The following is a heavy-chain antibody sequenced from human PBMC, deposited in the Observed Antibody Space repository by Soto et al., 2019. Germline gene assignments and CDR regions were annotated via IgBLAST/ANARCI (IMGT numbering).Heavy chain of an antibody. V-gene: IGHV4-39*01. Sequence: QLQLQESGPGLVKPSETLSLTCTVSGGSISSSSYYWGWIRQPPGKGLEWIGSIYYSGSTYYNPSLKSRVTISVDTSKNQYSLKLSSVTAAAAAVYYCARRFWDIVVVVAEGWFDPWGQGPLVTVSS. CDR2: IYYSGST. J-gene: IGHJ5*02. CDR1: GGSISSSSYY. D-gene: IGHD2-15*01. CDR3: ARRFWDIVVVVAEGWFDP.